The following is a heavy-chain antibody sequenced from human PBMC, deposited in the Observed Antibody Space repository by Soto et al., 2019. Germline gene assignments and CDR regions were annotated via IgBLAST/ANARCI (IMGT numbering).Heavy chain of an antibody. CDR2: INPNSGGT. D-gene: IGHD6-6*01. J-gene: IGHJ3*02. V-gene: IGHV1-2*04. CDR3: ARDSSDAFDI. Sequence: ASVKVSCKASGYTFTGYYMHWVRQAPGQGLAWMGWINPNSGGTNYAQKFQGWVTMNRDTSISTAYMELSRLRSDDTAVYYCARDSSDAFDIWGQGTMVTVSS. CDR1: GYTFTGYY.